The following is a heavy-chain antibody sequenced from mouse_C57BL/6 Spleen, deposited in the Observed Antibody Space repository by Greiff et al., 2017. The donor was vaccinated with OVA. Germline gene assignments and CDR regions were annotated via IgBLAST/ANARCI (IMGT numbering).Heavy chain of an antibody. CDR3: ARAEPLPAMDY. Sequence: VQLKQSGPELVKPGASVKISCKASGYTFTDYYMNWVKQSHGKSLEWIGDINPNNGGTSYNQKFKGKATLTVDKSSSTAYMELRSLTSEDSAVYYCARAEPLPAMDYWGQGTSVTVSS. J-gene: IGHJ4*01. V-gene: IGHV1-26*01. CDR2: INPNNGGT. CDR1: GYTFTDYY.